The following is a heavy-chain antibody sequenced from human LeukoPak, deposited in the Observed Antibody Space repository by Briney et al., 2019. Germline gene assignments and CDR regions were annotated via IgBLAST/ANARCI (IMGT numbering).Heavy chain of an antibody. J-gene: IGHJ4*02. D-gene: IGHD3-10*01. V-gene: IGHV1-2*02. CDR3: ARAAAVRGVISPYY. Sequence: ASVKVSCKASGYTFTDYHIHWVRQAPGQGLEWMGWINPNSGDTNYAQKFQGRVTMTRDTSISTVYMELSRLRSDDTAVYYCARAAAVRGVISPYYWGQGTLVTVSS. CDR1: GYTFTDYH. CDR2: INPNSGDT.